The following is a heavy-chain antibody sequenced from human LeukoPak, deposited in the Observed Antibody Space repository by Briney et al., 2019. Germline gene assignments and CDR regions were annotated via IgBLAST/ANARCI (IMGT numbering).Heavy chain of an antibody. CDR1: GGSVSSGNYY. CDR2: IYYSGST. J-gene: IGHJ3*02. Sequence: SETLSLTCTVSGGSVSSGNYYWNWIRQPPGKGLEWIGNIYYSGSTNYNPSLESRVTISLDTSKNQFSLKLSSVTAADTAMYYCARGRAIWGQGTMVTASS. V-gene: IGHV4-61*01. CDR3: ARGRAI.